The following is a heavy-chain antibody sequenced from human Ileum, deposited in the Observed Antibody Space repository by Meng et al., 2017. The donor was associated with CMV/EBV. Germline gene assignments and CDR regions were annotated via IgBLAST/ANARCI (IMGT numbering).Heavy chain of an antibody. J-gene: IGHJ6*02. CDR2: ISPNSGHT. CDR3: ARCCSSTSTNGMDV. CDR1: GYTFTSYD. Sequence: ASVKVSCKASGYTFTSYDIYWVRQATGQGLEWMGWISPNSGHTVYAQGFQGRVTMTRNTSMSTAYMELSSLRSEDTAVYYCARCCSSTSTNGMDVWGQGTTVTVSS. D-gene: IGHD2-2*01. V-gene: IGHV1-8*01.